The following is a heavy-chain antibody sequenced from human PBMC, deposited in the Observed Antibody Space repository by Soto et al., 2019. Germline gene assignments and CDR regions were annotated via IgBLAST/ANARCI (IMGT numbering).Heavy chain of an antibody. CDR3: ARVKEEQLVARYYGMDV. Sequence: SDTLSLTCTVSGGSISSGGYYWSWIRQHPGKGLEWIGYIYYSGSTYYNPSLKSRVTISVDTSKNQFSLKLSSVTAADTAVYYCARVKEEQLVARYYGMDVWGQGTTVTVSS. D-gene: IGHD6-6*01. CDR2: IYYSGST. CDR1: GGSISSGGYY. J-gene: IGHJ6*02. V-gene: IGHV4-31*03.